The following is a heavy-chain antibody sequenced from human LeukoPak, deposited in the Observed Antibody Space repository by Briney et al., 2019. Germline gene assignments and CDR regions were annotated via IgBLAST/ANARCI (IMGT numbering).Heavy chain of an antibody. D-gene: IGHD6-13*01. CDR1: GGTFSSYA. J-gene: IGHJ4*02. V-gene: IGHV1-69*01. Sequence: VASVKVSCKASGGTFSSYAISWVRQAPGQGLEWMGGIIPIFGTANYAQKFQGRVTITADESTSTAYMELSSLRSEDTAVYHCARAPRNSSTMLDFWGQGTLVTISS. CDR2: IIPIFGTA. CDR3: ARAPRNSSTMLDF.